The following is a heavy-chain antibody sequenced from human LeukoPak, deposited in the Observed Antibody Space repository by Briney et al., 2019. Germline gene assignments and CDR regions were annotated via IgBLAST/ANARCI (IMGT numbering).Heavy chain of an antibody. V-gene: IGHV3-23*01. J-gene: IGHJ4*02. Sequence: GGSLRLSCAASGFTFSSYAMSWVRQATGKGLEWVSAISGSGGSTYYADSVKGRFTISRDNSKNTLYLQMNSLRAEDTAVYYCAKASYGGNSARNYWGQGTLVTVSS. CDR3: AKASYGGNSARNY. D-gene: IGHD4-23*01. CDR2: ISGSGGST. CDR1: GFTFSSYA.